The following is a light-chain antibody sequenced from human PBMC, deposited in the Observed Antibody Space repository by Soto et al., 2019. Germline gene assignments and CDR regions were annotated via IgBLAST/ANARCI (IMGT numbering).Light chain of an antibody. CDR2: GES. CDR1: QSVSISH. V-gene: IGKV3-20*01. Sequence: VWTQSPGPLSLSPGERAPLPCRASQSVSISHLAWSKQKLGQAPRLLIYGESSRATGIPDRFSGSGSGTDFTLTISRLEPEEFAVYDCQQYNNWWTFGKGTKVDIK. CDR3: QQYNNWWT. J-gene: IGKJ1*01.